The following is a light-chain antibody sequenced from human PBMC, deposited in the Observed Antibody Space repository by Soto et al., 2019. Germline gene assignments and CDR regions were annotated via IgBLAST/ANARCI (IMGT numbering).Light chain of an antibody. CDR3: SSYTSSSPRV. Sequence: QSVLTQPASVSGSPGQSITISCTGTSSDVGGYNYVSWYQQHPGKAPKLMIYDVSNRPSGVSNHSSGSKSGNTASLTISGLQAEDEADYYCSSYTSSSPRVFGGGTKLPVL. J-gene: IGLJ2*01. V-gene: IGLV2-14*01. CDR2: DVS. CDR1: SSDVGGYNY.